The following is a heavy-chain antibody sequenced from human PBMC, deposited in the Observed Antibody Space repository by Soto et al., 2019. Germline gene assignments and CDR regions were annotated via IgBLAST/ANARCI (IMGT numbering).Heavy chain of an antibody. CDR1: GYTFILYA. J-gene: IGHJ4*02. D-gene: IGHD3-16*01. CDR3: ARDFTGWPPDGVDY. CDR2: ISAYNGNT. Sequence: ASVKVSCTAYGYTFILYAISWKLQALGQGLEWMGCISAYNGNTNYAQNLRGRVTMTTDASTRTAYMELRSLRYDDTAMYYCARDFTGWPPDGVDYWGQGTQVTVSS. V-gene: IGHV1-18*01.